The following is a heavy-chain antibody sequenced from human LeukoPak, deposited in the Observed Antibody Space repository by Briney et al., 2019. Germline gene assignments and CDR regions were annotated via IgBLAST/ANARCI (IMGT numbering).Heavy chain of an antibody. CDR3: VKKVAGVAWFDS. D-gene: IGHD7-27*01. Sequence: SETLSLTCTVSGYSISSGYYWGWIRQPPGKGLEWIGSIYHSGSTYYNPSLKSRVTISVDTSKNQFSLKLSSVTAADTAVYYCVKKVAGVAWFDSWGQGTLVTVSS. J-gene: IGHJ5*01. CDR2: IYHSGST. CDR1: GYSISSGYY. V-gene: IGHV4-38-2*02.